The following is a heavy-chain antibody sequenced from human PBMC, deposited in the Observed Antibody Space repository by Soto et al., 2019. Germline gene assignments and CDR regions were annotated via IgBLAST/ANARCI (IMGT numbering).Heavy chain of an antibody. D-gene: IGHD1-26*01. CDR2: IYYSGST. CDR3: ARDQDGAFDY. V-gene: IGHV4-59*01. J-gene: IGHJ4*02. CDR1: GGSISSYY. Sequence: TSETLSLTCTVSGGSISSYYWSWIRQPPGKGLEWIGYIYYSGSTNYNPSLKSRVTISVDTSKNQFSLKLSSVTAADTAVYYCARDQDGAFDYWGQGTLVTVSS.